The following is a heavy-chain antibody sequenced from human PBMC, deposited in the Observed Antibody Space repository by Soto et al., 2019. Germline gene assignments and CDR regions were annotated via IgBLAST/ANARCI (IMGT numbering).Heavy chain of an antibody. Sequence: GGSLRLSCAAFGFTVSSNYMTWARLAPGKGLERVSLVYSGGATHYAASVKGRFTISTHSSQNTLFLQMNSLRTEDTATYYCVRGRYGSEIHWGQGTKVTVSS. CDR1: GFTVSSNY. CDR3: VRGRYGSEIH. CDR2: VYSGGAT. J-gene: IGHJ4*02. D-gene: IGHD3-10*01. V-gene: IGHV3-53*04.